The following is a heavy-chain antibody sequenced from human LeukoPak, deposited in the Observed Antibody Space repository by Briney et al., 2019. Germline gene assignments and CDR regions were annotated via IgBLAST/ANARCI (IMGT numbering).Heavy chain of an antibody. V-gene: IGHV1-69*13. J-gene: IGHJ3*01. D-gene: IGHD5-18*01. CDR1: GGIFKSYA. CDR3: ARGKVVPDALWNHAFHV. CDR2: IIPIFGTA. Sequence: SVKVSCKTSGGIFKSYALSWERQAPGQGLEWMGGIIPIFGTANYAESFKGRVAFTADESTSTVYMELSSLRSEDTAVYYCARGKVVPDALWNHAFHVWGQGAMVTVSS.